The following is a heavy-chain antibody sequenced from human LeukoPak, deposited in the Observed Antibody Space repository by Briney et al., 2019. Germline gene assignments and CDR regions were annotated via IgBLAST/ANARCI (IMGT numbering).Heavy chain of an antibody. CDR1: GFTFSSYG. V-gene: IGHV3-7*01. D-gene: IGHD1-7*01. J-gene: IGHJ6*03. CDR2: IKQDASEK. CDR3: ARRQSGWNWEANYYYYYMDV. Sequence: PGGTLRLSCAASGFTFSSYGMSWVRQAPGKGLEWVANIKQDASEKYYVDSVKGRFTISRDNAKNSLYLQMNSLRAEDTAVYYCARRQSGWNWEANYYYYYMDVWGKGTTVTVSS.